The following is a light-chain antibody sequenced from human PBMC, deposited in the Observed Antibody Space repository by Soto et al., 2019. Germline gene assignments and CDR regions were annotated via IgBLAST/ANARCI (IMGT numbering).Light chain of an antibody. J-gene: IGKJ2*01. CDR1: QTIRHY. V-gene: IGKV1-39*01. Sequence: DIQMTQSPSSLSASVGDRVAITCRASQTIRHYLNWYQQRPGKAPRLLIYSASTLQSGVPSRFSGSGSGTDLTLTISSLQPEDFATYYCQQSYSVPYTFGQGTKVDIK. CDR2: SAS. CDR3: QQSYSVPYT.